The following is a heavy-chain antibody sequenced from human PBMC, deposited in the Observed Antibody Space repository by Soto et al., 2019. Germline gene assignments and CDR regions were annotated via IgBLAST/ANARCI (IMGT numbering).Heavy chain of an antibody. D-gene: IGHD2-8*02. CDR1: GFTVSTYG. Sequence: QVQLVESGGGVVQPGRSLRLSCAVSGFTVSTYGMHWVRQAPGKGLEWVAVISRDGGTKYYADSVKGRFTISRDNSRNTLFLEMNSLRSDDMAVYYCTGEVASGYWGQVTLVTVSS. CDR3: TGEVASGY. CDR2: ISRDGGTK. V-gene: IGHV3-30*03. J-gene: IGHJ4*02.